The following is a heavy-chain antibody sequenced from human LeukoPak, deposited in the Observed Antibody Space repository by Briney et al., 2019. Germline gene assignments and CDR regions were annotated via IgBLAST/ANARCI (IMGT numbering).Heavy chain of an antibody. CDR3: ARKRDGSGTYFNNYFYYYYMDV. CDR1: GFMFSNYG. V-gene: IGHV3-33*01. J-gene: IGHJ6*03. Sequence: GRSLRLSCVASGFMFSNYGMHWVRQAPGKGLEWVAVVWATGTKKDYADSVKGRFTISRDNNKHTLYLKMHSLRAEDTAVYYCARKRDGSGTYFNNYFYYYYMDVWGKGTTVTVTS. CDR2: VWATGTKK. D-gene: IGHD3-10*01.